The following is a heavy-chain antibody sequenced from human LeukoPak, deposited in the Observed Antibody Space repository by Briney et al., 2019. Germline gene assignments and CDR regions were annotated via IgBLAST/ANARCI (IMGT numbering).Heavy chain of an antibody. D-gene: IGHD6-13*01. V-gene: IGHV3-13*05. J-gene: IGHJ2*01. Sequence: GGSLRLSCAASGFTFSSYDMHWVRQATGKGLEWVSAIGTAGDPYYPGSVKGRFTISRENAKNSLSLQMNSLTVEDAAVYYCARGRVAAAGTKWYFDLWGRGSLVTVSS. CDR2: IGTAGDP. CDR3: ARGRVAAAGTKWYFDL. CDR1: GFTFSSYD.